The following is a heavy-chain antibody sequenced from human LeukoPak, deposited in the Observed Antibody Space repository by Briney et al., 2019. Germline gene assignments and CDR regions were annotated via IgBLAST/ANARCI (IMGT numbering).Heavy chain of an antibody. J-gene: IGHJ4*02. CDR1: GFTFSSYA. CDR2: ISGSGGST. Sequence: GGSLRLSCAASGFTFSSYAMSWVRQAPGKGLEWVSAISGSGGSTYYADSVKGRFTISRDNSKNTLYLQMNSLRAEDTAVYYCAKNTLYDILTGYYIGIDYWGQGTLVTVSS. D-gene: IGHD3-9*01. V-gene: IGHV3-23*01. CDR3: AKNTLYDILTGYYIGIDY.